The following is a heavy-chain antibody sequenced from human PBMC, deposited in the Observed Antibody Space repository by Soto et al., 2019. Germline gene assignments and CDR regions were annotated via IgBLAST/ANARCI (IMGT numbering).Heavy chain of an antibody. CDR2: IRSKAYGGTT. V-gene: IGHV3-49*04. J-gene: IGHJ6*02. CDR3: TRDVNTAMVYYYYGMDV. Sequence: GGSLRLSCTASGFTFGDYAMSWVRQAPGKGLEWVGFIRSKAYGGTTEYAASVKGRFTISRDDSKSIAYLQMNSLKTEDTAVYYCTRDVNTAMVYYYYGMDVWGQGATVTVSS. CDR1: GFTFGDYA. D-gene: IGHD5-18*01.